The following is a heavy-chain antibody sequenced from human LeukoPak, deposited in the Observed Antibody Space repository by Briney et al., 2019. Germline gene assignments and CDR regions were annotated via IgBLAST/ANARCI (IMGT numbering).Heavy chain of an antibody. CDR1: GFTFSSYA. V-gene: IGHV3-23*01. D-gene: IGHD3-10*01. J-gene: IGHJ4*02. CDR3: AKDHSYYGSGSYDTRFDY. Sequence: GGSLRLSCAASGFTFSSYAMTWVRQAPGKGLEGVSAISGSGGSTYYADSVKGRFTISRDNSKNTLYLQMNSLRAEDTAVYYCAKDHSYYGSGSYDTRFDYWGQGTLVTVSS. CDR2: ISGSGGST.